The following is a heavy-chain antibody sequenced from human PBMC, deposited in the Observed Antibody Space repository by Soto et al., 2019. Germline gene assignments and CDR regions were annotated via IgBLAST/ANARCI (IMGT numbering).Heavy chain of an antibody. Sequence: PSETLSLTCTVSGGSISSSSYYWGWIRQPPGKGLEWIGSIYYSGSTYYNPSLKSRINISVDTSKNQFSLKLSSVTAADTAVYYCARVFGGYAYYFDYWGQGTLVTVSS. CDR2: IYYSGST. CDR1: GGSISSSSYY. CDR3: ARVFGGYAYYFDY. V-gene: IGHV4-39*01. J-gene: IGHJ4*02. D-gene: IGHD5-12*01.